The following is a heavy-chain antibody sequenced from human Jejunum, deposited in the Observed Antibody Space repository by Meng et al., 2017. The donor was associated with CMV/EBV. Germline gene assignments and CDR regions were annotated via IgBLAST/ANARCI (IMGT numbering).Heavy chain of an antibody. D-gene: IGHD3-10*01. J-gene: IGHJ4*02. V-gene: IGHV3-53*01. CDR3: ARRDEGYGPFDY. CDR1: GCTVSSDC. Sequence: DFVGGFVLPGGAPRLSCVVSGCTVSSDCMNVVRQAPGKGLEWVSVIYSGGSTYYADSVKGRFTISRDNSKNMLYLQMNSLRAEDTAVYYCARRDEGYGPFDYWGQGTLVTASS. CDR2: IYSGGST.